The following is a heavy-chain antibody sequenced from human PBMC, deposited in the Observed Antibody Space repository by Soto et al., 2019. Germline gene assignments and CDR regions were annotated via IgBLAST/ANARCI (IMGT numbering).Heavy chain of an antibody. V-gene: IGHV3-66*01. J-gene: IGHJ6*02. CDR3: ARDGLNFYCGGCFGVPIYF. CDR2: IYSGGST. D-gene: IGHD2-21*01. CDR1: GFTVSSKY. Sequence: PGGSLRLSCAASGFTVSSKYMSCVRQAPGRGLEWVSLIYSGGSTSYADSVKGRFTISRDNSKNTLYLQMNSLRDEDTAVYYCARDGLNFYCGGCFGVPIYFCGRRTTVPVS.